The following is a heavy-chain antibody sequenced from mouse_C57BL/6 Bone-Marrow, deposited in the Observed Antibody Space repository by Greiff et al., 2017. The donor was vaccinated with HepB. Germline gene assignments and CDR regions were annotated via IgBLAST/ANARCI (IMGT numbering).Heavy chain of an antibody. V-gene: IGHV5-12*01. Sequence: EVKVVESGGGLVQPGGSLKLSCAASGFTFSDYYMYWVRQTPEKRLEWVAYISNGGGSTYYPDTVKGRFTISRDNAKNTLYLQMSRLKSEDTAMYYCARWLLQDAMDYWGQGTSVTVSS. CDR3: ARWLLQDAMDY. J-gene: IGHJ4*01. D-gene: IGHD2-3*01. CDR1: GFTFSDYY. CDR2: ISNGGGST.